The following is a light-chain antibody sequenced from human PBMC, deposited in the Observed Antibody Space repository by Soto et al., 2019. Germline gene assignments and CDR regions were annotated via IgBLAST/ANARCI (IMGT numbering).Light chain of an antibody. CDR1: QSISNS. V-gene: IGKV1-39*01. CDR2: AAS. Sequence: DIQMTQSPSSLSASTGDRVTITCRASQSISNSVNWYQQKPGKAHKLLISAASRLQSGVPSRFIGSGSGTDFTLTITSLQPEDFASYYCQQGYRTPADTFGQGTKLEIK. CDR3: QQGYRTPADT. J-gene: IGKJ2*01.